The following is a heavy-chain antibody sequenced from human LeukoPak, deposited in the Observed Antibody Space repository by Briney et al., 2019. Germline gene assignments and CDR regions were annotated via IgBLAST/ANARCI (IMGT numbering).Heavy chain of an antibody. CDR1: GYTFSDYY. Sequence: ASVKVSCKTSGYTFSDYYIHWIRQAPGQGPEWVGWINPDSGGTNYAQKFQGRVTMTRDTSISTAYMELSRLRSDDTAVYYCARVPSRILEWVQDDAFDIWGQGTMVTVSS. CDR2: INPDSGGT. J-gene: IGHJ3*02. CDR3: ARVPSRILEWVQDDAFDI. V-gene: IGHV1-2*02. D-gene: IGHD3-3*01.